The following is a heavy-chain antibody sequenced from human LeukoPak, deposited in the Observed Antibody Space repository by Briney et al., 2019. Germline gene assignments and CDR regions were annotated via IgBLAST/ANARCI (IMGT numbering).Heavy chain of an antibody. J-gene: IGHJ4*02. Sequence: SETLSLTCAVYGGSFSGYYWSWIRQPPGKGLEWIGEINHSGSTNYNPSLKSRVTISVDTSKNQFSLKLSSVTAADTAVYYCARRPIAAAGTWAYWGQGTLVTVSS. CDR3: ARRPIAAAGTWAY. CDR2: INHSGST. D-gene: IGHD6-13*01. CDR1: GGSFSGYY. V-gene: IGHV4-34*01.